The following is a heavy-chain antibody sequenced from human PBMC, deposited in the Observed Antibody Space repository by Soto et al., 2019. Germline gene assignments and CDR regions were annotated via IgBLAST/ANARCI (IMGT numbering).Heavy chain of an antibody. V-gene: IGHV1-69*08. CDR1: GGTFSTST. D-gene: IGHD5-12*01. CDR2: TIPLLNVA. CDR3: ARDYPIGSTYSGYDAIDS. Sequence: QVQLVQSGAEVKKPGSSVKVSCKASGGTFSTSTFTWVRQAPGQGLEWMGRTIPLLNVADYAQDFQGRVTITADKSTSTAYMELTSLTSKDTAVYYCARDYPIGSTYSGYDAIDSWGQGTLVTVSS. J-gene: IGHJ4*02.